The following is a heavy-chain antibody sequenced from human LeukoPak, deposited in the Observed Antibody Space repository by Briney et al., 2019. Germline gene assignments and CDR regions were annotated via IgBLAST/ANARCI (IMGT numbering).Heavy chain of an antibody. CDR2: ISGSGGST. D-gene: IGHD2-15*01. J-gene: IGHJ6*03. Sequence: GGSLRLSCAASGFTFSRYGMNWVRQAPGKGLEWVSAISGSGGSTYYADSVKGRFTISRDNSKNTLYLQMNSLRTEDTAVYYCATDPKRVVVVGYYYYMDVWGKGTTVTVSS. CDR3: ATDPKRVVVVGYYYYMDV. CDR1: GFTFSRYG. V-gene: IGHV3-23*01.